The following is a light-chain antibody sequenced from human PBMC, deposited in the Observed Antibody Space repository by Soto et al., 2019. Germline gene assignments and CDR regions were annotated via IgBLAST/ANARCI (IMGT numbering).Light chain of an antibody. CDR3: TSCTSSRTVV. J-gene: IGLJ2*01. CDR1: SSDVGGYNY. V-gene: IGLV2-14*01. Sequence: QSALTQPASVSGSPGQSITISCTGTSSDVGGYNYVSWYQQHAGKAPKLMIFEVSNRPSGVSNRFSGSKSGNTASLTISGLQAEDEGDYYCTSCTSSRTVVFGGRTKVTVL. CDR2: EVS.